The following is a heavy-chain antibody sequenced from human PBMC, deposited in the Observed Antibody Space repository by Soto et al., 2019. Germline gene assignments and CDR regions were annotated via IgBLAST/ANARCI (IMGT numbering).Heavy chain of an antibody. CDR3: ARQWLVYNWFDP. J-gene: IGHJ5*02. CDR2: IYSGGST. Sequence: EVQLVESGGGLVQPGGSLRLSCAASGFTVGSNYMSWVRQAPGKGLEWVSVIYSGGSTYYADSVKGRFTISRDNSKNTLYLQMNSLRAEDTAVYYCARQWLVYNWFDPWGPGTLVTVSS. CDR1: GFTVGSNY. D-gene: IGHD6-19*01. V-gene: IGHV3-66*04.